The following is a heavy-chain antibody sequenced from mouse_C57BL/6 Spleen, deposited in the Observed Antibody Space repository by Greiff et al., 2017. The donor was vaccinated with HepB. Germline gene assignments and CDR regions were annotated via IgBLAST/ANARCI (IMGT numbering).Heavy chain of an antibody. J-gene: IGHJ4*01. CDR1: GFSLTSYG. CDR2: IWRGGST. V-gene: IGHV2-5*01. CDR3: AQTLYYDYDYYAMDY. Sequence: VQGVESGPGLVQPSQSLSITCTVSGFSLTSYGVHWVRQSPGKGLEWLGVIWRGGSTDYNAAFMSRLSITKDNSKSQVFFKMNSLQADDTAIYYCAQTLYYDYDYYAMDYWGQGTSVTVSS. D-gene: IGHD2-4*01.